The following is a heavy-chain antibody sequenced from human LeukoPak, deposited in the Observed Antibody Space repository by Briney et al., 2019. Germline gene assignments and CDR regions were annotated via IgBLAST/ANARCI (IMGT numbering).Heavy chain of an antibody. Sequence: QLGGSLRLSCAASGFTFSSSAMNWVRQVPGKGLEWVSASGTAGDTYYADSVKGRFTISRDDSKNTLYLQMTSLRAEDTAVYYCAKLGLGLLWFGELPTEFDYWGQGTLVTVSS. J-gene: IGHJ4*02. CDR2: SGTAGDT. CDR1: GFTFSSSA. CDR3: AKLGLGLLWFGELPTEFDY. V-gene: IGHV3-23*01. D-gene: IGHD3-10*01.